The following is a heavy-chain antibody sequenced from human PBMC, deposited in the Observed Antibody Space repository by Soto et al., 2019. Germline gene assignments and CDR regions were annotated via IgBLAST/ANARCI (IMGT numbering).Heavy chain of an antibody. D-gene: IGHD6-19*01. V-gene: IGHV3-74*02. CDR1: GFTFSSSW. CDR2: ISSDGSST. Sequence: EVQLVESGGGAVQPGGSLRLSCEASGFTFSSSWMHWVRQSPGKGLVWVSRISSDGSSTSYGDSVKGRFTVSRDNAKNTLYLQMSSLRAEDTAIYYCARRSAVTGLQYWGQGTLVSVSS. J-gene: IGHJ4*02. CDR3: ARRSAVTGLQY.